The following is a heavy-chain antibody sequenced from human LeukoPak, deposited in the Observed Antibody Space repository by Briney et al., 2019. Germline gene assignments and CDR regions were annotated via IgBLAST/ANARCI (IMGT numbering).Heavy chain of an antibody. CDR2: IYPGDSDT. CDR3: AGQRYSVYDAHDAFDI. V-gene: IGHV5-51*01. CDR1: GYSFTSYW. J-gene: IGHJ3*02. D-gene: IGHD5/OR15-5a*01. Sequence: GEPLKISCKGSGYSFTSYWIGWVRQMPGKGLEWMGIIYPGDSDTRYSPSFQGQVTISADKSISTAYLQWSSLKASDTAMYYCAGQRYSVYDAHDAFDIWGQGTMVTVFS.